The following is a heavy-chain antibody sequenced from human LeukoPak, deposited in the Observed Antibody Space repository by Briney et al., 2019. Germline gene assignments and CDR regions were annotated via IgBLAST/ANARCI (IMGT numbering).Heavy chain of an antibody. J-gene: IGHJ4*02. V-gene: IGHV3-23*01. CDR1: GFTFSSYA. CDR3: AKASWVSTADAVL. Sequence: GGSLRLSCVASGFTFSSYAMSWVRETPARGLEWVSSLRGNGDASYADSVKGRFTLSRDESRNTVYLQLNKLRVEDTAIYYCAKASWVSTADAVLWGQGTVVTVSS. CDR2: LRGNGDA. D-gene: IGHD3-16*01.